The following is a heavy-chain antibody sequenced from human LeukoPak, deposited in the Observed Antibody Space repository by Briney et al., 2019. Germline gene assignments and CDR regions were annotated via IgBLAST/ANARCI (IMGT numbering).Heavy chain of an antibody. J-gene: IGHJ4*02. CDR2: TYYRSKWYN. D-gene: IGHD6-13*01. CDR1: ADSVSSNGAA. V-gene: IGHV6-1*01. CDR3: ARSIAAAGRPFDY. Sequence: SHTLSLTCSIYADSVSSNGAAWNWIRQSPSRGLEWLGRTYYRSKWYNDYAVSVKSRITINPHTSKNQFSLQLNSVTTEDTAVYYCARSIAAAGRPFDYWGQGTLVTVSS.